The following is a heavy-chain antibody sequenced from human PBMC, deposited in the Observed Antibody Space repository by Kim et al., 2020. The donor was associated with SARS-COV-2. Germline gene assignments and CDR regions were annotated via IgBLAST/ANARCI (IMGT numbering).Heavy chain of an antibody. CDR2: INYSCST. CDR1: GGSISSNY. CDR3: SCETLSESTYYYDMGV. J-gene: IGHJ6*01. V-gene: IGHV4-59*08. Sequence: SETLSLTCTVSGGSISSNYYNWIWQRQGKGQERKGIINYSCSTNYNYTLKIQSTITVYMSKNKYSLTLSLGTATATAAAYCSCETLSESTYYYDMGVW.